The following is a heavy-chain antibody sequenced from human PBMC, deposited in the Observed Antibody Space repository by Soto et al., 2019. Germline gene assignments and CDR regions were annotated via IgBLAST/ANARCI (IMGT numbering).Heavy chain of an antibody. J-gene: IGHJ6*02. CDR2: ISGTGVST. CDR1: GFTFSGFTFSSYA. V-gene: IGHV3-23*01. CDR3: AKGGRPPREPFMEV. Sequence: GGSLRLSCAASGFTFSGFTFSSYAMTWVRQAPGKGLEWVSTISGTGVSTYYADSVKGRFTISRDNSRDTLYLRMNSLRAEDTAVYYCAKGGRPPREPFMEVWGQGTKVTVSS.